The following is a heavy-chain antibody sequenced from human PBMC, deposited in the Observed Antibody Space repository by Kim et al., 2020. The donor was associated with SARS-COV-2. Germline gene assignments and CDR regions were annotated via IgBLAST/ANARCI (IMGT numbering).Heavy chain of an antibody. CDR1: GFTVSSNY. J-gene: IGHJ4*02. Sequence: GGSLRLSCAASGFTVSSNYMSWVRQAPGKGLEWVSVIYSGGSTYYADSVKGRFTISRDNSKNTLYLQMNSLRAEDTAVYYCARFSEGWVSYYFDYWGQGTLVTVSS. CDR2: IYSGGST. V-gene: IGHV3-53*01. CDR3: ARFSEGWVSYYFDY.